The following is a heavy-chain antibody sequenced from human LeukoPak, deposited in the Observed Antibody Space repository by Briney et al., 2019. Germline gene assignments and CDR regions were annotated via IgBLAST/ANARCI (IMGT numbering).Heavy chain of an antibody. CDR3: AKTNDRTMVRGVPFDY. V-gene: IGHV3-23*01. J-gene: IGHJ4*02. CDR1: GFTFSSYA. CDR2: ISGSGGST. Sequence: GGSLRLSCAASGFTFSSYAMSWVRQAPGKGLEWVSAISGSGGSTYYADSVKGRFTISRDNSKNTLYLQMNSLRAEDTAVYYCAKTNDRTMVRGVPFDYWGQGTLVTVSS. D-gene: IGHD3-10*01.